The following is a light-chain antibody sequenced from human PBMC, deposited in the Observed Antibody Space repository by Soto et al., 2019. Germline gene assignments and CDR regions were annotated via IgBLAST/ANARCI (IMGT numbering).Light chain of an antibody. V-gene: IGKV3-15*01. CDR2: GAS. Sequence: EIVMTQSPATLSVSPGDRATLSCRASQSVSSNLAWYQQKPGQSPRLLIYGASTRATGIPARFSGSGSGTEFTLTISSLQSEDSAIYYCQEYNNWLLTFGQGTRLEIK. J-gene: IGKJ5*01. CDR3: QEYNNWLLT. CDR1: QSVSSN.